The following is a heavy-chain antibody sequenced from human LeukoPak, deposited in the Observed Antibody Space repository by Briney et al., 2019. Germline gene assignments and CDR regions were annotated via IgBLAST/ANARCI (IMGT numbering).Heavy chain of an antibody. CDR3: ARTHPLYDSSGYYYFLEKDYYYYYMDV. CDR2: INPNSGGT. D-gene: IGHD3-22*01. J-gene: IGHJ6*03. Sequence: GASVKVSCKASGYTFTGYYMHWVRQAPGQGLEWMGWINPNSGGTNYAQKFQGRVTMTRDTSISTAYMELSRLRSDDTAVYYCARTHPLYDSSGYYYFLEKDYYYYYMDVWGKGTTVTVSS. CDR1: GYTFTGYY. V-gene: IGHV1-2*02.